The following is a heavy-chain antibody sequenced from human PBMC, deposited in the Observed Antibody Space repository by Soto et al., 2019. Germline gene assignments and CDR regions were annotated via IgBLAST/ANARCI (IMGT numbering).Heavy chain of an antibody. CDR1: GGSFSGYY. Sequence: QVQLQQWGAGLLKPSETLSLTCAVYGGSFSGYYWCWIRQPPGKGLEWIGEINHSGSTNYNPSLKGRVTISVDTAKNQFALKLSSVTAADTAVYYCARGIVGATTSYWGQGTLVTVSS. CDR2: INHSGST. V-gene: IGHV4-34*01. J-gene: IGHJ4*02. CDR3: ARGIVGATTSY. D-gene: IGHD1-26*01.